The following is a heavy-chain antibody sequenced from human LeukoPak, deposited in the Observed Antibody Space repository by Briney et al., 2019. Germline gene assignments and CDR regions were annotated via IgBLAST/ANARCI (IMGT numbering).Heavy chain of an antibody. CDR2: ISSSSSYI. V-gene: IGHV3-21*01. J-gene: IGHJ4*02. CDR1: GFTFSSYS. CDR3: AREADFDWPPFDY. D-gene: IGHD3-9*01. Sequence: GGSLRLSCAASGFTFSSYSMNWVRQAPGKGLEWVSSISSSSSYIYYADSVKGRFTISRDNAKNSLYLQMNSLRAEDTAVYYCAREADFDWPPFDYWGQGTLVTVSS.